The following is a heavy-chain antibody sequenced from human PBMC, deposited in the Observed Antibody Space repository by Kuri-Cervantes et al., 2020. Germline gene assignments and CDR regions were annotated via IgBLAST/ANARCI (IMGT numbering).Heavy chain of an antibody. CDR1: GFTFSSYG. CDR2: IWYDGSNK. V-gene: IGHV3-33*01. Sequence: GESLKISCAASGFTFSSYGMHWVRQAPGKGLEWVAVIWYDGSNKYYADSVKGRFTISRDNSKNTLYLQMNSLRDEDTAVYYCVRVSHPNPPYYYYGMDVWGQGTTVTVSS. CDR3: VRVSHPNPPYYYYGMDV. J-gene: IGHJ6*02.